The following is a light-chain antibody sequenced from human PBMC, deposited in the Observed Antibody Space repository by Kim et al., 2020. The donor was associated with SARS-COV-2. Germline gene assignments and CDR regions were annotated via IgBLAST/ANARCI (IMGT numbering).Light chain of an antibody. CDR3: SLSYSDDVV. CDR1: TGAVTSGHY. J-gene: IGLJ2*01. Sequence: QAVVTQEPSLTVSPGGTVTLTCGSSTGAVTSGHYPYWFQQKPGQAPRTLIYDTSNKHSWTPARFSGSLLGGKAALTLSGAQSEDEVDYYCSLSYSDDVVFGGGTQLTVL. CDR2: DTS. V-gene: IGLV7-46*01.